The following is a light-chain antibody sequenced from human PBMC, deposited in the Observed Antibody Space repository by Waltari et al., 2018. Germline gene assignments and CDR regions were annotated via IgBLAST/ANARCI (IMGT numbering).Light chain of an antibody. CDR2: LGS. V-gene: IGKV2-28*01. CDR1: GSLLHSNGYNY. CDR3: MQARQTPLT. Sequence: DFVMTQSPLSLRVTPGESASISCTSSGSLLHSNGYNYLDWYLQKPGQSPQLLIFLGSNRASGVPDRFSGSGSGRDFTLKISKIEAEDVGFYYCMQARQTPLTFGQGTRLEIK. J-gene: IGKJ5*01.